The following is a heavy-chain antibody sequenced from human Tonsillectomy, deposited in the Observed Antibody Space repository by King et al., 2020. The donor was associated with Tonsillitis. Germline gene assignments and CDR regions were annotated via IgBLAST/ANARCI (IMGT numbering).Heavy chain of an antibody. D-gene: IGHD6-19*01. CDR3: ARDPTTSVSGWYDY. CDR2: IWYDGSNK. V-gene: IGHV3-33*01. Sequence: QLVQSGGGVVQPGRSLRLSCAASGFTFSSYGMHWVRQAPGKGLEGVAVIWYDGSNKYYADSVKGRFTISRDNSKNSLYLQMNSLRAEDTAVYYCARDPTTSVSGWYDYWGQGTLVTVSS. CDR1: GFTFSSYG. J-gene: IGHJ4*02.